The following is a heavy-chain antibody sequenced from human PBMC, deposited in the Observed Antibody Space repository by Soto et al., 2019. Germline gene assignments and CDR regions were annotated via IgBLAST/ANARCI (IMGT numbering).Heavy chain of an antibody. D-gene: IGHD6-6*01. CDR1: GGSISRYY. V-gene: IGHV4-59*01. CDR2: MYNTGST. CDR3: ARDLGYSSSSANYYYYGMDV. Sequence: SETLSLTCTVSGGSISRYYWSWIRQPPGKGLEWIGYMYNTGSTVYNPSFKSRVTISVDTSKNQFSLKLNSVTAADTAVYYCARDLGYSSSSANYYYYGMDVWGQGTTVTVSS. J-gene: IGHJ6*02.